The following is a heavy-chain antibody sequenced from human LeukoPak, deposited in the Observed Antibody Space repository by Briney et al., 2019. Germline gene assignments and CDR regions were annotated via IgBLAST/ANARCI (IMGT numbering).Heavy chain of an antibody. V-gene: IGHV3-23*01. Sequence: GGSLRLSCAASGFTFSTYAMSWVRQAPGKGLEWVSAISGSAGTTYYTDSVKGRFTISRDNFKNTLYLQMNSLRAEDTAVYYCAKSSGIAAAGNNWFDPWGQGTLVTVSS. CDR2: ISGSAGTT. CDR3: AKSSGIAAAGNNWFDP. D-gene: IGHD6-13*01. CDR1: GFTFSTYA. J-gene: IGHJ5*02.